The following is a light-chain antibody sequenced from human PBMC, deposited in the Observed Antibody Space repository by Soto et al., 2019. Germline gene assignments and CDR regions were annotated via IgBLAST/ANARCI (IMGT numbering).Light chain of an antibody. CDR1: SGHSSYA. V-gene: IGLV4-69*01. Sequence: QPVLTQSPSASASLGASVKLTCTLSSGHSSYAIAWHQQQPEKGPRYLMKLNSDGSHSKGDGIPDRFSGSSSGAERYLTIXSLXXXDEAXXYXXXWGTGMVFGGGTKLTVL. CDR2: LNSDGSH. CDR3: XXWGTGMV. J-gene: IGLJ2*01.